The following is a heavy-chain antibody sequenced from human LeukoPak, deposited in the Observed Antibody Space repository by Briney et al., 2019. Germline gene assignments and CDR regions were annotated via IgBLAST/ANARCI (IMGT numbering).Heavy chain of an antibody. CDR3: ARAVRVPTMVY. J-gene: IGHJ4*02. V-gene: IGHV4-4*02. D-gene: IGHD5-12*01. CDR1: GGSISSSNW. Sequence: NASGTLSLTCDVSGGSISSSNWWCWVRQPPGKGLEWIGEIYHSGSTNYNPSLKSRVTISVDTSENQFSLKLSSVTAADTAVYYSARAVRVPTMVYWGQGKLVTVSS. CDR2: IYHSGST.